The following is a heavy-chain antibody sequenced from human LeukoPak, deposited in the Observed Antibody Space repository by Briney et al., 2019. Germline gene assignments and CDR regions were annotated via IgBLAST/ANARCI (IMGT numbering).Heavy chain of an antibody. D-gene: IGHD3-10*01. CDR1: GGSISSYY. Sequence: PSETLSLTCTVSGGSISSYYWGWIRQPAGKGLEWFVRIYTSGSANYNPSLTSRLTMSVDTSKNQFSLKLNSVTAADTAVYYCARGRMFRGGGSDFPFNWFDPWGQGTLVTVSS. CDR3: ARGRMFRGGGSDFPFNWFDP. V-gene: IGHV4-4*07. CDR2: IYTSGSA. J-gene: IGHJ5*02.